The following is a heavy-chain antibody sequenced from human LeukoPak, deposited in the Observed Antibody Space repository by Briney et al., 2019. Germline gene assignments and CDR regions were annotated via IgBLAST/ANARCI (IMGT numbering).Heavy chain of an antibody. D-gene: IGHD3-16*01. CDR2: IKQDGSEK. J-gene: IGHJ3*02. Sequence: SGGSLRLSCAASGFTFSSYWMSWVRQAPGKGLEWVANIKQDGSEKYYVDSVKGRFTISRDNAKNSLYLQMNSLRAEDTAVYYCARDLGGGGFDAFDIWGQGTMVTVSS. V-gene: IGHV3-7*01. CDR3: ARDLGGGGFDAFDI. CDR1: GFTFSSYW.